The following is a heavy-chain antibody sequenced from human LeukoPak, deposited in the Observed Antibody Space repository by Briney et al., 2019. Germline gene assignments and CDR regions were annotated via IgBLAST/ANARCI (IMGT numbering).Heavy chain of an antibody. CDR1: GYTFTTYG. J-gene: IGHJ4*02. Sequence: ASVKVSCKPSGYTFTTYGINWVRQAPGQGLEWMGWISVHNGDTNYAQKFQGRVTITTDESTSTAYMELSSLRSEDTAVYYCARVGGIMTTVSPFDYWGQGTLVTVSS. D-gene: IGHD4-17*01. CDR3: ARVGGIMTTVSPFDY. V-gene: IGHV1-18*01. CDR2: ISVHNGDT.